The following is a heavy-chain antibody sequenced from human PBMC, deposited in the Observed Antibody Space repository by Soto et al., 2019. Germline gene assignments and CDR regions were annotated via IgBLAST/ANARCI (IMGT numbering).Heavy chain of an antibody. CDR2: IIPILDIA. CDR3: ARQFAAFFPVCGSPRYVQYFSSQRTTDL. J-gene: IGHJ2*01. CDR1: GGTCSTYT. Sequence: SLKVYCNAAGGTCSTYTISWELQAPGHGLEWMGGIIPILDIADYAQKFQGRVTITADERTSTASMELSSLRSEDTAVYYCARQFAAFFPVCGSPRYVQYFSSQRTTDL. V-gene: IGHV1-69*02. D-gene: IGHD3-3*02.